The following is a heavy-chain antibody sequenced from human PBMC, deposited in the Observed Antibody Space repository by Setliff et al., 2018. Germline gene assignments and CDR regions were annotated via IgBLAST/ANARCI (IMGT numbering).Heavy chain of an antibody. CDR1: GDSFKSDSFY. D-gene: IGHD3-22*01. CDR3: ARVAYYHDSSGYYYDLNWYFDL. J-gene: IGHJ2*01. CDR2: VFYTGTT. V-gene: IGHV4-39*01. Sequence: KPSETLSLTCTVSGDSFKSDSFYWGWIRQPPGKGLEWIGSVFYTGTTYYTPSLKRRATLSVDTSKNQFSLRLRFVTAADAAVYYCARVAYYHDSSGYYYDLNWYFDLWGRGTLVTVSS.